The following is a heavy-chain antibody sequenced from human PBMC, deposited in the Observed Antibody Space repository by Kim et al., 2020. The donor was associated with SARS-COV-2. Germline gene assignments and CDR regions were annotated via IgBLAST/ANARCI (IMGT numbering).Heavy chain of an antibody. CDR2: ISYDGSNK. D-gene: IGHD6-19*01. CDR1: GFTFSSYA. V-gene: IGHV3-30*04. Sequence: GESLKISCAASGFTFSSYAMHWVRQAPGKGLEWVAVISYDGSNKYYADSVKGRFTISRDNSKNTLYLQMNSLRAEDTAVYYCARDHHSSGWPDFDYWGQG. J-gene: IGHJ4*02. CDR3: ARDHHSSGWPDFDY.